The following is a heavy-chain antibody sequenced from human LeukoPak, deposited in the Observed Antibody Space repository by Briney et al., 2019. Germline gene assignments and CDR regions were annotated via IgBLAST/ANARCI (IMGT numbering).Heavy chain of an antibody. V-gene: IGHV4-34*01. CDR3: ARDQYYDFWSGHYYMDV. CDR2: INHSGST. Sequence: SETLSLTCAVYGGSFSGYYWSWIRQPPGKGLEWIGEINHSGSTNYNPSLKSRVTISVDTSKYQFSLKLSSVTAADTAVYYCARDQYYDFWSGHYYMDVWGKGTTVTVPS. D-gene: IGHD3-3*01. J-gene: IGHJ6*03. CDR1: GGSFSGYY.